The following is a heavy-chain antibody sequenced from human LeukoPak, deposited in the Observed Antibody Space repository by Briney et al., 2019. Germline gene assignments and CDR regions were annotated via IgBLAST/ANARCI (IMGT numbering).Heavy chain of an antibody. CDR3: ARVGNRDYGYQPYIAVVPNWFDP. D-gene: IGHD6-19*01. CDR1: GGSLSSSDYY. CDR2: IYYSGST. V-gene: IGHV4-61*08. J-gene: IGHJ5*02. Sequence: PSETLSLICTVSGGSLSSSDYYWGWIRQPPGKGLEWIGYIYYSGSTNYNPSLKSRVTISVDTSKNQFSLKLSSVTAADTAVYYCARVGNRDYGYQPYIAVVPNWFDPWGQGTLVTVSS.